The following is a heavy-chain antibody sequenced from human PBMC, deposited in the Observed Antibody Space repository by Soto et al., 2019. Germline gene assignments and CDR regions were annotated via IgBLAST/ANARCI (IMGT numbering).Heavy chain of an antibody. V-gene: IGHV2-5*02. D-gene: IGHD3-10*01. CDR1: GFSLSTSGVG. Sequence: QITLKESGPTLVKPTQTLTLTCTFSGFSLSTSGVGVGWIRQPPGKALEWLALIYWDNDRRYSPSLKHRLTITKDTSKNQVVLTMTNMDPVDTATYCCVHRVDLWTWGQGTLVTVSS. CDR3: VHRVDLWT. J-gene: IGHJ5*02. CDR2: IYWDNDR.